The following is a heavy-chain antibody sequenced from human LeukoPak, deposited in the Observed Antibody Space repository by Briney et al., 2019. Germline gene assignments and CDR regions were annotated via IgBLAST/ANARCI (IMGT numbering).Heavy chain of an antibody. V-gene: IGHV4-59*01. CDR1: GGSISSYY. CDR3: ARLVEMATINFDY. D-gene: IGHD5-24*01. Sequence: PSETLSLTCTVSGGSISSYYWSWIRQPPGKGLEWIGYIYYSGSTNYNPSLKSRVPISVDTSKNQFSLKLSSVTAADTAVYYCARLVEMATINFDYWGQGTLVTVSS. J-gene: IGHJ4*02. CDR2: IYYSGST.